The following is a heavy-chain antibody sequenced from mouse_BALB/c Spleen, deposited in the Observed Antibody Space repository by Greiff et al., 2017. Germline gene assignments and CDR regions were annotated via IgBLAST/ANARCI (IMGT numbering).Heavy chain of an antibody. D-gene: IGHD1-2*01. J-gene: IGHJ4*01. V-gene: IGHV1-39*01. CDR1: GYSFTGYN. Sequence: VQLQQSGPELEKPGASVKISCKASGYSFTGYNMNWVKQSNGKSLEWIGNIDPYYGGTSYNQKFKGKATLTVDKSSSTAYMQLKSLTSEDSAVYYCARGGEFITTATRDAMDYWGQGTSVTVSS. CDR3: ARGGEFITTATRDAMDY. CDR2: IDPYYGGT.